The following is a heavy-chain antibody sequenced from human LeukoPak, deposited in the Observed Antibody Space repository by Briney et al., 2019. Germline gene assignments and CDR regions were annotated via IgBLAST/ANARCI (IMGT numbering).Heavy chain of an antibody. V-gene: IGHV1-24*01. CDR2: FDPEDGET. Sequence: ASVKVSCKVSGYTLTELSLHWVRQAPGKGLEWVGGFDPEDGETIYAQKFQGRVTMTEDTSTDTAYMELSSLRSEDTAVYYCATVPTLGGGWYVDLDYWGQGTLVTVSS. CDR3: ATVPTLGGGWYVDLDY. D-gene: IGHD6-19*01. J-gene: IGHJ4*02. CDR1: GYTLTELS.